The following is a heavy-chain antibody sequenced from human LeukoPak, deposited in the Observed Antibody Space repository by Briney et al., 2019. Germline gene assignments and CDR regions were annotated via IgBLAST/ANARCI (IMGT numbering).Heavy chain of an antibody. CDR1: GGSISSSY. Sequence: SETLSLTCTVSGGSISSSYWTWIRQPPGKGLEWIGYIYYSGSTNYNPSLKSRVTISVDTSKNQFSLNLSSVTAADTAVYYCASAIAEDFYYYYVDVWGKGTTVTVSS. J-gene: IGHJ6*03. D-gene: IGHD1-14*01. CDR3: ASAIAEDFYYYYVDV. CDR2: IYYSGST. V-gene: IGHV4-59*01.